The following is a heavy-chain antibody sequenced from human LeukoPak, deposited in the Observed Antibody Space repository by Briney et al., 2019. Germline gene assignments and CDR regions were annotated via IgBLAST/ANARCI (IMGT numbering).Heavy chain of an antibody. J-gene: IGHJ6*02. V-gene: IGHV4-59*08. Sequence: PSETLSLTCTVSGGSISSYYWSWIRQPPGKGLEWIGYIYYSGSTNYNPSLKSRVTVSVDTSKNQFSLKLSSVTAADTAVYYCARHTKGFYGMDVWGQGTTVTVSS. D-gene: IGHD3-3*01. CDR3: ARHTKGFYGMDV. CDR2: IYYSGST. CDR1: GGSISSYY.